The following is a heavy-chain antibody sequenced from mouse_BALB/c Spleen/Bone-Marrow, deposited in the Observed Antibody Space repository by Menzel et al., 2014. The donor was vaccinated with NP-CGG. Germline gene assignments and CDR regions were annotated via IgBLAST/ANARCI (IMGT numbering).Heavy chain of an antibody. CDR3: AHYRYDVNY. D-gene: IGHD2-14*01. Sequence: DLVKPGASVKLSCKASGYTFTSYWINWIKQRPGQGLEWIGRIAPGSGSTYYNEMFKGKAILTVDTSSSTAYIQLSSPSSEDSAVYFCAHYRYDVNYWGQGTTLTVSS. J-gene: IGHJ2*01. CDR2: IAPGSGST. CDR1: GYTFTSYW. V-gene: IGHV1S41*01.